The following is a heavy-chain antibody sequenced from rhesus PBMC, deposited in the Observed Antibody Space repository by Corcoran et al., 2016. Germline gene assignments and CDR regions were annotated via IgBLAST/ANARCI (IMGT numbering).Heavy chain of an antibody. CDR1: GYSLSGYS. V-gene: IGHV4-122*02. Sequence: VQLPESGPGLVKPSEPLSLTCAVSGYSLSGYSWRWIRKAPGKGLEWIGYITYRGSTSYNPSLKRRVTISRDTSKNQFALKLSSVTAADTAVYYCARDTGIQRVGAFDFWGQGLTVTVAS. CDR2: ITYRGST. D-gene: IGHD5-42*01. J-gene: IGHJ3*01. CDR3: ARDTGIQRVGAFDF.